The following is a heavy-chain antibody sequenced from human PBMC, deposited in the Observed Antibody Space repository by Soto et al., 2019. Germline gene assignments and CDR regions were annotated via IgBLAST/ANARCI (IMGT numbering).Heavy chain of an antibody. Sequence: XGALRVSCVASGFTLMSNSMSWVRQAPGRGLEWVSAISGDGADTYYADSVRGRFTISRHNSKNKLSLQMNSLRDEDTALHYCVKDFRCADWGPGTRVTSPQ. CDR3: VKDFRCAD. V-gene: IGHV3-23*01. D-gene: IGHD2-8*01. CDR2: ISGDGADT. CDR1: GFTLMSNS. J-gene: IGHJ4*02.